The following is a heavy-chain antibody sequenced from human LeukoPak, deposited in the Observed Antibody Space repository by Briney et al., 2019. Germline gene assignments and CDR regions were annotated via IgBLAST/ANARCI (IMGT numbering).Heavy chain of an antibody. CDR1: GASVNTDY. D-gene: IGHD3-16*01. J-gene: IGHJ5*02. V-gene: IGHV4-59*08. CDR2: IYSSGST. CDR3: ARRTLCCGERFDP. Sequence: SETLSLTCTVSGASVNTDYWSWIRQPPGKGLEWIGYIYSSGSTNYNPSLKSRVIISVDTSKNQFSLKLSSVTAADTAVYYCARRTLCCGERFDPWGQGTLVTVSS.